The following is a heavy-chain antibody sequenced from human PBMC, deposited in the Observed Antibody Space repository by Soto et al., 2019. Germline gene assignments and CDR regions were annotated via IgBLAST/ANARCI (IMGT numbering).Heavy chain of an antibody. D-gene: IGHD6-13*01. CDR2: IIPIFGTA. J-gene: IGHJ5*02. CDR3: ARDLVGIAAAGGSNWFDP. CDR1: GGTFSSYA. Sequence: SVKVSCKASGGTFSSYAISWVRQAPGQGLEWMGGIIPIFGTANYAQKFQGRVTITADESTSTAYMELSSLRSEDTAVYYCARDLVGIAAAGGSNWFDPWGQGTLVTVSS. V-gene: IGHV1-69*13.